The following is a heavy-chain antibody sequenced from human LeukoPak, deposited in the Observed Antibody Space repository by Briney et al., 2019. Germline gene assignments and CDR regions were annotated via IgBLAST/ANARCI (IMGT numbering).Heavy chain of an antibody. Sequence: PGGSLRLSCAGSGFLLSNYWMSWVRQAPGKGLEWVSNLKYDGSEGHYVDSVKGRFTIHRDNAKNFLYLQMNSLRDEDTAVYYCARDRHQFGRLWYMDVWGRGTTVAVS. CDR1: GFLLSNYW. V-gene: IGHV3-7*01. D-gene: IGHD2-21*01. J-gene: IGHJ6*04. CDR3: ARDRHQFGRLWYMDV. CDR2: LKYDGSEG.